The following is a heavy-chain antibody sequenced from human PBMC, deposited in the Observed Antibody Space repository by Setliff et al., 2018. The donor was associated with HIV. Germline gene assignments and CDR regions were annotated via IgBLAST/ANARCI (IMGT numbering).Heavy chain of an antibody. J-gene: IGHJ2*01. V-gene: IGHV4-28*03. CDR3: AREPVPYWYFDL. CDR1: GYSISTNEW. Sequence: PSETLSLTCAVSGYSISTNEWWGWIRQPPGKGLAWIGYISNSGKIYYDPSLNSRVTLSADTSKNQLSLRLTSVTAADTAVYYCAREPVPYWYFDLWGRGTLVTVSS. CDR2: ISNSGKI.